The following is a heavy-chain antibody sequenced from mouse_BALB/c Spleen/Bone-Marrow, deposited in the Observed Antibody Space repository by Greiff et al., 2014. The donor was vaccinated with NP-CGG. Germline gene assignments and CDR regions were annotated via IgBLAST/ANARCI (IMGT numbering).Heavy chain of an antibody. Sequence: VQLQQSGAELVRPESSVKISCEASGYAFSTYWMIWVRQRPGQGLEWIGQIYPGDGDTNYNGKFKGKATLTADKSSSTAYMQLSSLTSEDSAVYFCARGARSAMDYWGQGTSVTVSS. V-gene: IGHV1-80*01. CDR1: GYAFSTYW. CDR3: ARGARSAMDY. J-gene: IGHJ4*01. CDR2: IYPGDGDT.